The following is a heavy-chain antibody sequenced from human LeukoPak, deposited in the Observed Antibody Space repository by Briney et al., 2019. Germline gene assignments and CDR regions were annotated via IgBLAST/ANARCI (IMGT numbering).Heavy chain of an antibody. CDR3: AQETTQYSSGWFFDS. J-gene: IGHJ4*02. D-gene: IGHD6-19*01. Sequence: GGSLRLSCAASGFMFGTYGMQWVRQAPGKGLEWVAVISFNGGTTYYADSVRGRFTISRDNSNNSLYLQLNSLGLEDTAVYYCAQETTQYSSGWFFDSWGQGTLVTVSS. CDR1: GFMFGTYG. CDR2: ISFNGGTT. V-gene: IGHV3-30*18.